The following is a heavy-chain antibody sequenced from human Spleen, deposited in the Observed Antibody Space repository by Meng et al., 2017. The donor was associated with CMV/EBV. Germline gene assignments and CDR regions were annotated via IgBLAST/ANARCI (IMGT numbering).Heavy chain of an antibody. J-gene: IGHJ4*02. CDR3: VRGSGGITGFDS. D-gene: IGHD1-14*01. V-gene: IGHV4-31*03. Sequence: LRLSCTVSGGSISTGDYYWSWIRQHPGKGLEWIGYIYYSGGTYYNPSLKSRATISVDTSKNQFSLELISVTAADTAVFYGVRGSGGITGFDSWGQGTLVTVSS. CDR2: IYYSGGT. CDR1: GGSISTGDYY.